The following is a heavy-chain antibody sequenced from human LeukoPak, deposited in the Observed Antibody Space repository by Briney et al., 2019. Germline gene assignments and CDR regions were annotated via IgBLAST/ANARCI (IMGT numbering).Heavy chain of an antibody. CDR1: GYTFTGCY. Sequence: ASVKVSCKASGYTFTGCYMYWDRQAPGQGLVWMGWVSHMSGGSRYAQTFPGRVTMTRDTSIRTAYMELSRLRFDDPVVFYCARGRLSFASGGQGPLVTVSS. CDR3: ARGRLSFAS. V-gene: IGHV1-2*02. D-gene: IGHD3-16*01. CDR2: VSHMSGGS. J-gene: IGHJ4*02.